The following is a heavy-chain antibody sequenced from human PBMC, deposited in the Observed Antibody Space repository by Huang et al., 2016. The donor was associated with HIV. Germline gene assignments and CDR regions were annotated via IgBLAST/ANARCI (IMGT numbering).Heavy chain of an antibody. J-gene: IGHJ3*01. CDR1: GFTFDDYA. CDR2: INWKSGNI. D-gene: IGHD3-16*01. V-gene: IGHV3-9*01. CDR3: AKDWGYDFGAFDF. Sequence: EVQLVESGGGLVRPGRSLRLSCAASGFTFDDYAMHWVGQNPGKGLWGVSGINWKSGNIAYADSVMGRFTISRDNAKNSLYLQMNSLRPEDTALYYCAKDWGYDFGAFDFWGRGTMVTVSS.